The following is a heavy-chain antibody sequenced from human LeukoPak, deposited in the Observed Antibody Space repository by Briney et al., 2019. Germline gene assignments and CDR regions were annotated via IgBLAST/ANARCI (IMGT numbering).Heavy chain of an antibody. Sequence: SETLSLTCTVSGGSISSYYWSWIRQPPGKGLEWIGYIFYTGSTNYNPSLKSRVTISVDTSKNQFSLKLNSVSAADTAVYYCARDGAVDILTGYGAFDIWGQGTMVTVSS. V-gene: IGHV4-59*01. CDR2: IFYTGST. CDR1: GGSISSYY. J-gene: IGHJ3*02. D-gene: IGHD3-9*01. CDR3: ARDGAVDILTGYGAFDI.